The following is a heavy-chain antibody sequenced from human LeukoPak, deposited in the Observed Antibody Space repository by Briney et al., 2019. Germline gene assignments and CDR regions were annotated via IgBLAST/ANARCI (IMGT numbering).Heavy chain of an antibody. V-gene: IGHV4-59*01. Sequence: PSETLSLTCSVSGGSINTYSWSWIRQPPGKGLEWIGYIYYSGSTKYNPSLKSQVAISVDTSKNQFSLRLSSVTAADTAVYYCARGIDYDSSAYLDYWGQGTLVTVSS. CDR2: IYYSGST. J-gene: IGHJ4*02. D-gene: IGHD3-22*01. CDR3: ARGIDYDSSAYLDY. CDR1: GGSINTYS.